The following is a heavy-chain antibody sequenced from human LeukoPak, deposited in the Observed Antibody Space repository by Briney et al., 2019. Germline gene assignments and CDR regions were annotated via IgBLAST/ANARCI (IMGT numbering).Heavy chain of an antibody. CDR1: GFTFSTYC. D-gene: IGHD2-15*01. V-gene: IGHV3-7*01. CDR2: IKQGGSEK. J-gene: IGHJ4*02. Sequence: GGSLRLSCAASGFTFSTYCMSWVRQAPGKGLEWVAYIKQGGSEKYYVDSVKGRFTISRDNAKNSLYLQINSLRAEDTAVYYCARDHGYCSGGKCYAEFDYWGQGTLVTVSS. CDR3: ARDHGYCSGGKCYAEFDY.